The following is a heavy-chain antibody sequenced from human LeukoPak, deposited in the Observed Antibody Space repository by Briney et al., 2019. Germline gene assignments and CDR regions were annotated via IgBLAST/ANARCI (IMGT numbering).Heavy chain of an antibody. V-gene: IGHV4-59*01. J-gene: IGHJ4*02. CDR1: GGSISSYY. D-gene: IGHD6-13*01. Sequence: PSETLSLTCTVSGGSISSYYWSWIRQPPGKGLEWIGYIYYSGSTNYNPSLRSRVTISLDTSKNQFSLKLSSVTAADTAVYYCAGARGIAAADFDYWGQGTLVTVSS. CDR2: IYYSGST. CDR3: AGARGIAAADFDY.